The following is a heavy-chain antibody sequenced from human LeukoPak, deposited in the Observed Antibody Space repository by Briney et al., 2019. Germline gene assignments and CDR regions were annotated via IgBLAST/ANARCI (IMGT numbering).Heavy chain of an antibody. CDR1: GYTFTGYY. CDR3: ARDKDRDGYNGIDY. CDR2: INPNSGGT. V-gene: IGHV1-2*02. Sequence: ASVKVSCKASGYTFTGYYIHWVRQAPGQGLEWMGWINPNSGGTNYAQKFQGRVTMTRDTSISTANMELSRLRSDDTAVFYCARDKDRDGYNGIDYWGQGTLVTVSS. D-gene: IGHD5-24*01. J-gene: IGHJ4*02.